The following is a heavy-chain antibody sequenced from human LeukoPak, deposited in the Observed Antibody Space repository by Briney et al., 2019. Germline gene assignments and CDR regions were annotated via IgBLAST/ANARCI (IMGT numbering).Heavy chain of an antibody. Sequence: SETLSLTCTVSGYSISSGYYWGWIRQPPGKGLEWIGSIYHSGSTYYNPSLKSRVTISVDTSKNQFSLKLSSVTAADTAVYYCAREIAVAGIRYIDYWGQGTLVTVSS. CDR3: AREIAVAGIRYIDY. J-gene: IGHJ4*02. CDR1: GYSISSGYY. D-gene: IGHD6-19*01. CDR2: IYHSGST. V-gene: IGHV4-38-2*02.